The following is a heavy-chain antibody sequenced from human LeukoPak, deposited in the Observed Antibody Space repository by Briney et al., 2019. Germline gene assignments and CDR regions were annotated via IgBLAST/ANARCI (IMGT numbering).Heavy chain of an antibody. D-gene: IGHD3-10*01. CDR3: AKEQIYAGEYYCGMDV. CDR1: GFTFSSYA. J-gene: IGHJ6*02. Sequence: GGSLRLSCAASGFTFSSYAMSWVRQAPGKGLEWVSAISGSGGSTYYADSVKGRFTISRDNSKNTLYLQMNSLRVEDTAVYYCAKEQIYAGEYYCGMDVWGQGTTVTVSS. CDR2: ISGSGGST. V-gene: IGHV3-23*01.